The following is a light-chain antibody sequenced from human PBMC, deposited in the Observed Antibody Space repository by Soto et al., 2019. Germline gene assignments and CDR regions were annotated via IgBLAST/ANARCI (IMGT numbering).Light chain of an antibody. CDR3: CAYVGARTYV. CDR1: SSDVGAYNF. V-gene: IGLV2-11*01. J-gene: IGLJ1*01. Sequence: QSALTQPRSVSGSPGQSVTISCTGTSSDVGAYNFVSWYQQHPGKAPKLIIYDVTKWPSGVPDRFSGSKSGNTASLTISGLQAEDEADYYCCAYVGARTYVFGTGTKVTVL. CDR2: DVT.